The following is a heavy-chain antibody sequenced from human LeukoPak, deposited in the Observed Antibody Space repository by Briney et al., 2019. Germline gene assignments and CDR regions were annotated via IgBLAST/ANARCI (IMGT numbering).Heavy chain of an antibody. CDR1: GGSFSGYY. J-gene: IGHJ3*02. D-gene: IGHD3-22*01. Sequence: SETLSLTCAVYGGSFSGYYWSWIRQPPGKGLEWSGYIYDSGSTNYNPSLKSRVTISVYTSKNQFSLKLSSVTAADTAVYYCACLTTADAFDIWGQGTMVTVSS. V-gene: IGHV4-59*01. CDR2: IYDSGST. CDR3: ACLTTADAFDI.